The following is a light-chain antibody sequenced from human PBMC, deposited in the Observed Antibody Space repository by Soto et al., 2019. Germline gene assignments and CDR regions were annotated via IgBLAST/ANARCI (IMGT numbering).Light chain of an antibody. CDR3: QQYYTWPLT. V-gene: IGKV3-15*01. J-gene: IGKJ4*01. CDR2: GAS. CDR1: QGVSSI. Sequence: EIVMTQSPATLSVSPGERVTLSCRASQGVSSILAWYQQRPGQAPRLLIYGASTRATGIPARFSGSGSGTEFTLTISSLQSEDFAVYYCQQYYTWPLTFGGGTNVEIK.